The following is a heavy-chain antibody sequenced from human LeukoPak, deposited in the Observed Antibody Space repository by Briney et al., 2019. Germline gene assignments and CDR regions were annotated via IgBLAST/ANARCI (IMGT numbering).Heavy chain of an antibody. CDR1: GYTFTGYY. V-gene: IGHV1-2*02. D-gene: IGHD3/OR15-3a*01. J-gene: IGHJ3*02. CDR3: ARDRTVPPLGRAFDI. CDR2: INPNSGGT. Sequence: ASVKVSCKASGYTFTGYYMHWVRQAPGQGLEWMGWINPNSGGTNYAQKFQGRVTMTRDTSISTAYMELSRLRSDDTAVYYCARDRTVPPLGRAFDIWGQGTMVTVSS.